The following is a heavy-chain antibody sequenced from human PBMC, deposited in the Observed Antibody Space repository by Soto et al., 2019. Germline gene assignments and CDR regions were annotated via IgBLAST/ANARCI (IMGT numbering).Heavy chain of an antibody. CDR2: ISAIVYNDAK. J-gene: IGHJ2*01. D-gene: IGHD3-10*01. CDR1: GFTLDNHA. Sequence: QVQVVQSEVEVRRPGASVRVSCKASGFTLDNHAMSWVRQAPGQGLEWMGWISAIVYNDAKNYARKSLGRLTMTRDTSPNDVYLDLRSLTADDTAVYYCARGRKGAGGWYFDVWGRGTLVVVSS. V-gene: IGHV1-18*01. CDR3: ARGRKGAGGWYFDV.